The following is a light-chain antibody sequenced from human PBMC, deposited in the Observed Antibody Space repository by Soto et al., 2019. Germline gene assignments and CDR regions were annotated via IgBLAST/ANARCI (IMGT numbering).Light chain of an antibody. V-gene: IGLV2-14*01. CDR2: EVS. CDR3: TSYTNGNTPVL. CDR1: SSDVGAYNY. J-gene: IGLJ2*01. Sequence: QSVLTQPASVSGSPGQSITISCTGTSSDVGAYNYVSWYQQHPGKAPKLIIYEVSNRPSGVSNRFSGSKSVNTASLTISGLQAEDEADYYCTSYTNGNTPVLFGGGTKLTVL.